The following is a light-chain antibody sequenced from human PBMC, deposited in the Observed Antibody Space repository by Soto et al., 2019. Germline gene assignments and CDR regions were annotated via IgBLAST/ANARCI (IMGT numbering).Light chain of an antibody. Sequence: EIVLTPSPGTLSLSPGERATLSCRASQSVRSNYLAWYQQKPGQAPRLLIYGASSRATGIPDRFSGTGSGTDFTLTISRLEPEDFAVYYCQQYGGSPYTFGQGTKLEIK. J-gene: IGKJ2*01. CDR2: GAS. CDR1: QSVRSNY. V-gene: IGKV3-20*01. CDR3: QQYGGSPYT.